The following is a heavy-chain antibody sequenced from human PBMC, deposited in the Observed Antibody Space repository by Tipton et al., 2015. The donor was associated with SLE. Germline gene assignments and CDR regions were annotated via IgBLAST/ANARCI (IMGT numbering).Heavy chain of an antibody. CDR2: INPSGGST. CDR1: GYTFTSYY. J-gene: IGHJ4*02. D-gene: IGHD6-6*01. CDR3: ARWAGVGIAARRGYFDY. V-gene: IGHV1-46*01. Sequence: QSGAEVKKPGASVKVSCKASGYTFTSYYMHWVRQAPGQGLEWMGIINPSGGSTSYAQKFQGRVTMTTDTSTSTAYMELRSLRSDDTAVYYCARWAGVGIAARRGYFDYWGQGTLVTVSS.